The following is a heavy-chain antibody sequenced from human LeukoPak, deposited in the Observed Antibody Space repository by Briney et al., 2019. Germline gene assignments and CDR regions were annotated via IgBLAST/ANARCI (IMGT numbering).Heavy chain of an antibody. J-gene: IGHJ4*02. Sequence: PGGSLGLSCAASGFTFSSYAMSWVRQAPGKGLEWVSAISGSGGSTYYADSVKGRFTISRDNSKNTLYLQMNSLRAEDTAVYYCAKDAVIQLWLRYFDYWGQGTLVTVSS. CDR3: AKDAVIQLWLRYFDY. V-gene: IGHV3-23*01. CDR2: ISGSGGST. CDR1: GFTFSSYA. D-gene: IGHD5-18*01.